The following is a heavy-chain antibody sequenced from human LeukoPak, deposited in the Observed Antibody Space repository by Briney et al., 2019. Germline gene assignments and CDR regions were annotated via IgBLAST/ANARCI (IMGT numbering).Heavy chain of an antibody. V-gene: IGHV4-39*07. J-gene: IGHJ6*03. CDR3: ARVRHYYGSGSYRGWARAFYMDV. Sequence: ASETLSLTCTVSGGSISSSSYYWGWIRQPPGKGLEWIGSVYYSGSTYYNPSLKSRVTISVDTSKNQFSLKLSSVTAADTAVYYCARVRHYYGSGSYRGWARAFYMDVWGKGTTVTVSS. CDR1: GGSISSSSYY. CDR2: VYYSGST. D-gene: IGHD3-10*01.